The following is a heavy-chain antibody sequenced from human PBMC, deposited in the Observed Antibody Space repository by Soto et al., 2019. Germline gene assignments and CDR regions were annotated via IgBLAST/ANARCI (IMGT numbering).Heavy chain of an antibody. J-gene: IGHJ6*02. V-gene: IGHV1-18*01. Sequence: EASVKVSCKASGYTFTSYGISWVRQAPGQGLEWMGWISAYNGNTNYAQKLQGRVTMTTDTSTSTAYMELRSLRSDDTAVYYCARDPAAQTSWYYYGMDVWGQGTTVTVSS. D-gene: IGHD6-13*01. CDR1: GYTFTSYG. CDR2: ISAYNGNT. CDR3: ARDPAAQTSWYYYGMDV.